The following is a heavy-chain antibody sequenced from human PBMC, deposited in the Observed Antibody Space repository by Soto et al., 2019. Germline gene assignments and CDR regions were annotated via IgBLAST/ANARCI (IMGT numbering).Heavy chain of an antibody. V-gene: IGHV3-64D*06. Sequence: EVQLVESGGGLVQPGGSLRLSCSVSGFTFSTYAMHWVRQAPGKGLEYVSAISSNGGNTYYAESVKGRFTISRDNSKNTLYLQMSSLRAEDTTVYYCVKSRDPYVPDYFDYWGQGTLVTVSS. CDR3: VKSRDPYVPDYFDY. CDR2: ISSNGGNT. CDR1: GFTFSTYA. J-gene: IGHJ4*02. D-gene: IGHD3-10*02.